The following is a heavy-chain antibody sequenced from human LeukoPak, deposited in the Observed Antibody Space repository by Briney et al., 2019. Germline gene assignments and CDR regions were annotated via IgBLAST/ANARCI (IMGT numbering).Heavy chain of an antibody. V-gene: IGHV3-7*01. J-gene: IGHJ4*02. CDR2: IKQDAGEE. Sequence: PGGSLRLSCAASGFSFSSYWMTWVRQAPGKGLEWVANIKQDAGEEHYVDSVKGRFTISRDNAKSSLYLQLNSLRVEDTALYFCASTASLSYWGQGTLVTVSS. CDR3: ASTASLSY. D-gene: IGHD6-6*01. CDR1: GFSFSSYW.